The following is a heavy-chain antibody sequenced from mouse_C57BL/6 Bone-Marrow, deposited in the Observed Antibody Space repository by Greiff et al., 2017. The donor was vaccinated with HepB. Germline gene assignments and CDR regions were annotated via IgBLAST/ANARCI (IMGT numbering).Heavy chain of an antibody. CDR2: IYPGDGDT. CDR1: GYAFSSYW. D-gene: IGHD2-5*01. CDR3: ARCYYSNYEDFDY. V-gene: IGHV1-80*01. Sequence: VKLMESGAELVKPGASVKISCKASGYAFSSYWMNWVKQRPGKGLEWIGQIYPGDGDTNYNGKFKGKATLTADKSSSTAYMQLSSLTSEDSAVYFCARCYYSNYEDFDYWGQGTTLTVSS. J-gene: IGHJ2*01.